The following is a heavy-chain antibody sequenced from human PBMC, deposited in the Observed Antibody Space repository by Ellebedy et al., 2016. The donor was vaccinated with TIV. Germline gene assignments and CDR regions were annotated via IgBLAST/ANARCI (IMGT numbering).Heavy chain of an antibody. CDR3: ARQGDPSGWSMDV. CDR2: IHPGDSDT. Sequence: GESLKISCKGSGYNFTNYWIGWVRQMPGKGLEWMGIIHPGDSDTRYSPSFQGQVTISADKSISTAYLQWSSLKASDTAMYYCARQGDPSGWSMDVWGQGTTVTVSS. CDR1: GYNFTNYW. V-gene: IGHV5-51*01. J-gene: IGHJ6*02. D-gene: IGHD6-19*01.